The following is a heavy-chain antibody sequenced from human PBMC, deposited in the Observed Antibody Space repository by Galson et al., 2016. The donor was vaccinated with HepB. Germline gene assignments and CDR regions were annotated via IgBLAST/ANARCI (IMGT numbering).Heavy chain of an antibody. CDR2: ISSGGTT. J-gene: IGHJ6*02. CDR1: GFTVSSNY. D-gene: IGHD2/OR15-2a*01. Sequence: SLRLSCAASGFTVSSNYMNWVRQTPGKGLEWVSFISSGGTTYHAGSVKGRFTISRDKSKNTRYLQRNSLRSEDTAVYYCATATKFYRYYGMDVWGQGTTVIVSS. V-gene: IGHV3-53*01. CDR3: ATATKFYRYYGMDV.